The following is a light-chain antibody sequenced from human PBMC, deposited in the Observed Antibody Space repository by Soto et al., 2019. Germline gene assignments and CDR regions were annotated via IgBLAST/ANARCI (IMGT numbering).Light chain of an antibody. J-gene: IGLJ1*01. CDR1: SSNVGSYNH. Sequence: QSALTQPPSVSGSPGHSVTISFSGTSSNVGSYNHVSWYQQAPGTAPKVMIYEVSNRPSGVPDRFSGSKSGNTASLTISGLQPEDEADYYCYSFTTSNTYVFGTGTKLTVL. V-gene: IGLV2-18*02. CDR2: EVS. CDR3: YSFTTSNTYV.